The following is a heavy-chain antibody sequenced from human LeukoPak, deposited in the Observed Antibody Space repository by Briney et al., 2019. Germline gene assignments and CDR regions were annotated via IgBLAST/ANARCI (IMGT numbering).Heavy chain of an antibody. CDR3: ARGSYDFWTGYDYFDY. CDR2: INPNSGGT. Sequence: GASVKVSCKASGYTSIGYYMHWVRQAPGQGLEWMGWINPNSGGTNYAQKFQGRVTMTRDTSISTAYVELSGLTSDDTAVYYCARGSYDFWTGYDYFDYWGQGTLVTVSS. V-gene: IGHV1-2*02. CDR1: GYTSIGYY. D-gene: IGHD3-3*01. J-gene: IGHJ4*02.